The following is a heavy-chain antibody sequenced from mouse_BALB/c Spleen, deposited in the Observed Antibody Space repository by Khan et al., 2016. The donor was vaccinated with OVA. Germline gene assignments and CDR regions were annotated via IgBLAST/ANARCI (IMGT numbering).Heavy chain of an antibody. Sequence: VQLKESGPGLVKPSQSLSLTCTVTGYSITSDYAWNWIRQFPGNKLEWMGFISYSGNTNYNPSLKSRISITRDTSKNQFILQLNSVTTEDTATYYWARVDGGDFDYWGQGTTLTVSS. D-gene: IGHD2-3*01. CDR1: GYSITSDYA. CDR3: ARVDGGDFDY. V-gene: IGHV3-2*02. CDR2: ISYSGNT. J-gene: IGHJ2*01.